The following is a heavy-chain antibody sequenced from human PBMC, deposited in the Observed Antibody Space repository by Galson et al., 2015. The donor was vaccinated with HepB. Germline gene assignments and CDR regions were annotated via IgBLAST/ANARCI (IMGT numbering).Heavy chain of an antibody. V-gene: IGHV1-69*06. CDR2: IIPIFGTT. CDR1: GDTFSSYG. Sequence: SVKVSCKASGDTFSSYGINWVRQAPGQGLEWMGGIIPIFGTTNYAQIFQGRVTITADKFTSTAYMKLRTLRFEDTAVYYCARDHLQQLGSPFAPWGQGTRVTVSS. J-gene: IGHJ5*02. CDR3: ARDHLQQLGSPFAP. D-gene: IGHD1-1*01.